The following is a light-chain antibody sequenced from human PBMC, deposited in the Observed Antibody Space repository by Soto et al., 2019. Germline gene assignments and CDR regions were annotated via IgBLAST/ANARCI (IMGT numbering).Light chain of an antibody. J-gene: IGKJ1*01. V-gene: IGKV3-11*01. CDR1: QYINTR. CDR3: HQRQSWPRT. CDR2: QTS. Sequence: LSASVGERVTITFRSSQYINTRLAWYQHRPGQAPRLLIYQTSIRAAGIPARFSASGSGTDFTLTISDVQPEDFALYYCHQRQSWPRTFGQGTKVDTK.